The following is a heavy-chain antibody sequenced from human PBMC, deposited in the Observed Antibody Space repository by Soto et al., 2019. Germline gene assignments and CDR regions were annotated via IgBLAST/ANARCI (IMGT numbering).Heavy chain of an antibody. Sequence: QVQLVESGGGVVQPGRSLRLSCAASGFTFSSYAMHWVRQAPGKGLEWVAVISYDGSNKYYADSVKGRFTISRDNSKNTPYLQMNSLRAEDSAVYYCARDGNSPGWLSPCYYFDYWGQGTLVTVSS. D-gene: IGHD3-22*01. CDR3: ARDGNSPGWLSPCYYFDY. CDR2: ISYDGSNK. J-gene: IGHJ4*02. CDR1: GFTFSSYA. V-gene: IGHV3-30-3*01.